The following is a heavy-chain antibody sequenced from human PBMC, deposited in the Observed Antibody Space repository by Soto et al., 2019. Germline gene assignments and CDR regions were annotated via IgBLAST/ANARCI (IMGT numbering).Heavy chain of an antibody. CDR1: GFTFSSYS. CDR3: ARVFCSSTSCLEPYYYYYMDV. CDR2: ISSSSSTI. J-gene: IGHJ6*03. V-gene: IGHV3-48*01. D-gene: IGHD2-2*01. Sequence: GGSLRLSCAASGFTFSSYSMNWVRQAPGKGLEWVSYISSSSSTIYYADSVKGRFAISRDNAKNSLYLQMNSLKAEDTAVYYCARVFCSSTSCLEPYYYYYMDVWGKGTTVTVSS.